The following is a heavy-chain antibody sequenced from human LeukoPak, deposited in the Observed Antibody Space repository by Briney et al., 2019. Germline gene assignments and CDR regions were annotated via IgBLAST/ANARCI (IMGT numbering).Heavy chain of an antibody. CDR2: ISTSSTTI. J-gene: IGHJ4*02. CDR1: GFTFSFYS. Sequence: GGSLRLSCAASGFTFSFYSMNWVRQAPGKGLEWVSYISTSSTTIYYADSVRGRFTISRDDAKNSLYLQMNSLRAEDTAVYYCARGNPTSGSWSIFDYWGQGTLVTVSS. CDR3: ARGNPTSGSWSIFDY. D-gene: IGHD6-13*01. V-gene: IGHV3-48*01.